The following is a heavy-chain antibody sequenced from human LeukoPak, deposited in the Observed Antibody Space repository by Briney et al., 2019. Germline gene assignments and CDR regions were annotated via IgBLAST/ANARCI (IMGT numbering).Heavy chain of an antibody. V-gene: IGHV3-23*01. CDR3: AKTGAGYYYMDV. J-gene: IGHJ6*03. CDR1: GFTFIGYA. D-gene: IGHD7-27*01. Sequence: GGSLRLSCAASGFTFIGYAMSWVRQVPGKGLEWVSAINGEATSTFYAESVEGRFTISRDNSKNTLYLQMNSLRAEDTAVYYCAKTGAGYYYMDVWGKGTTVTVSS. CDR2: INGEATST.